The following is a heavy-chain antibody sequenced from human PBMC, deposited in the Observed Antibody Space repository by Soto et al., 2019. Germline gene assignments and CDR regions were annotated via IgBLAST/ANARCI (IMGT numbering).Heavy chain of an antibody. CDR1: GDSVSSNIAA. D-gene: IGHD3-22*01. J-gene: IGHJ4*02. CDR3: ARDSSGYYYRYFDC. Sequence: PSQTLSLTCVISGDSVSSNIAAWNWIRQSPSRGLEWLGRTYYRPQWFADYAESVKSRISITPDTSKNQFSLQLNPMTPEDTAVYYCARDSSGYYYRYFDCWGPGTLVTVSS. V-gene: IGHV6-1*01. CDR2: TYYRPQWFA.